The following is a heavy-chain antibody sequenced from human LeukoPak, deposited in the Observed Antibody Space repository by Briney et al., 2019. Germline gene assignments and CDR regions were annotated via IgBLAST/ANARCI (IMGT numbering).Heavy chain of an antibody. CDR3: ARDKIVGPTTLDY. CDR2: IKPDGSAV. Sequence: PGGSLRLSCATSGFTFSSNWMSWVRHVPGRGLDWVANIKPDGSAVYYAASVKGRFTVSRDNAKNSLYLQMNSLRADDTAIYYCARDKIVGPTTLDYWGQGTLVTVSS. D-gene: IGHD1-26*01. V-gene: IGHV3-7*01. J-gene: IGHJ4*02. CDR1: GFTFSSNW.